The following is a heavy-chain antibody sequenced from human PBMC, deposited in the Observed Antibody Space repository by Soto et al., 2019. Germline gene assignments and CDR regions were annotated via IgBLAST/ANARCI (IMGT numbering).Heavy chain of an antibody. CDR1: GGSIRSYY. J-gene: IGHJ5*02. Sequence: SETLSLTCTVSGGSIRSYYWSWIRQPPGKGLEWIGYIYYSGSTNYNPSLKSRVTISVDTSKNQFSLKLSSVTAADTAVYYCARHEIFGVVPFDPWGQGTLVTVS. CDR2: IYYSGST. CDR3: ARHEIFGVVPFDP. V-gene: IGHV4-59*08. D-gene: IGHD3-3*01.